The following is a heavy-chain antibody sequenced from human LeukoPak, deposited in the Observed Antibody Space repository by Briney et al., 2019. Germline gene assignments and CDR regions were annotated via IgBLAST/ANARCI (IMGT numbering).Heavy chain of an antibody. D-gene: IGHD3-10*01. CDR2: IYSGGST. J-gene: IGHJ4*02. CDR3: AGSMVRGVITPNFDY. Sequence: PGGSLRLSCAASGFTFSSYAMSWVRQAPGKGLEWVSAIYSGGSTYYADSVKGRFTISRDNSKNTLYLQMNSLRAEDTAVYYCAGSMVRGVITPNFDYWGQGTLVTVSS. V-gene: IGHV3-23*05. CDR1: GFTFSSYA.